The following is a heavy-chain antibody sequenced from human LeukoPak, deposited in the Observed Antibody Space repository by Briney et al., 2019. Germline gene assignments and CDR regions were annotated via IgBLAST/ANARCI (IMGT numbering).Heavy chain of an antibody. CDR3: TTEGITMVRGAIDF. J-gene: IGHJ4*02. Sequence: GGSLRLSCAASGFTFSSYAMHWVRQAPGKGLEWVGHIKTKIDGGTTDHAAPVKGRFTISRDDSKNTLYLQMNSLKTEDTAVYYCTTEGITMVRGAIDFWGQGTLVTVSS. D-gene: IGHD3-10*01. CDR1: GFTFSSYA. V-gene: IGHV3-15*01. CDR2: IKTKIDGGTT.